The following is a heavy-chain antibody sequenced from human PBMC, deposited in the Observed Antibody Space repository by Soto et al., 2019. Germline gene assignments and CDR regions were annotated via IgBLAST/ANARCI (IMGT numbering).Heavy chain of an antibody. J-gene: IGHJ4*02. Sequence: GGSLRLSCAASGFTFSNAWMSWVRQAPGKGLEWVGRIKSKTDGGTTDYAAPVKGRFTISRDDSKNTLYLQMNSLKTEDTAVYYCTTIPAEAYDSSGYSWGQGTLVTVSS. CDR1: GFTFSNAW. CDR2: IKSKTDGGTT. D-gene: IGHD3-22*01. V-gene: IGHV3-15*01. CDR3: TTIPAEAYDSSGYS.